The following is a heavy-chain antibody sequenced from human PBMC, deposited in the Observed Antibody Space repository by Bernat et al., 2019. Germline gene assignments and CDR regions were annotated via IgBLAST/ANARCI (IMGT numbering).Heavy chain of an antibody. CDR2: ISSSSSYI. V-gene: IGHV3-21*01. Sequence: EVQLVESGGGLVKPGGSLRLSCAASGFTFSSYSMNWVRQAPGKGLEWVSSISSSSSYIYYACSVKGRFTISRDNAKNSLYLPMNSLRAEDTAVYYCARAWSVTTVTQDPPDYWGQGTLVTVSS. D-gene: IGHD4-17*01. J-gene: IGHJ4*02. CDR3: ARAWSVTTVTQDPPDY. CDR1: GFTFSSYS.